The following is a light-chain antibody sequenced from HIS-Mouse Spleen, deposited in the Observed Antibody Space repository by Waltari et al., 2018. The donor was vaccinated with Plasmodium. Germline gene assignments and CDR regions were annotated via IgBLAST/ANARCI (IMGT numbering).Light chain of an antibody. CDR3: AAWDDSLNGWV. J-gene: IGLJ3*02. V-gene: IGLV1-44*01. CDR2: SNN. Sequence: QSVLTQPPSASGTPGQPVTISCSGISSNIGSNTVNWYQQLPGTAPKLLIYSNNQRPSGVPDRFSGSKSGTSASLAISGLQSEDEADYYCAAWDDSLNGWVFGGGTKLTVL. CDR1: SSNIGSNT.